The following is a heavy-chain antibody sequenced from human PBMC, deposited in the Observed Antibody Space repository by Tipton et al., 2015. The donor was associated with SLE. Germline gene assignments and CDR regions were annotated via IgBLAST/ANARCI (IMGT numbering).Heavy chain of an antibody. CDR1: GFSFSSNG. CDR2: IKQDGSEK. CDR3: ARMGKMDS. Sequence: SGFSFSSNGMHWVRQAPGKGLEWVANIKQDGSEKNYVDSVKGRFTISRDNAKNSLYLQMNSLRVEDTAMYHCARMGKMDSWGQGTLVTVSS. D-gene: IGHD7-27*01. V-gene: IGHV3-7*01. J-gene: IGHJ4*02.